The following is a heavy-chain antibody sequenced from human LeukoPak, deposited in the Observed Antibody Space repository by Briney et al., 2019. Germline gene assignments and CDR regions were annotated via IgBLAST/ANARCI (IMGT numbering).Heavy chain of an antibody. D-gene: IGHD3-10*01. CDR3: ARDGNYGSGSYIPYYFDY. V-gene: IGHV1-46*01. CDR2: INPSGGST. Sequence: ASVTVSCMASGYTFTSYYMHWVRQAPGQGLEWMGIINPSGGSTSYAQKFQGRVTMTRDTSTSTVYMELSSLRSEDTAVYYCARDGNYGSGSYIPYYFDYWGQGTLVTVSS. J-gene: IGHJ4*02. CDR1: GYTFTSYY.